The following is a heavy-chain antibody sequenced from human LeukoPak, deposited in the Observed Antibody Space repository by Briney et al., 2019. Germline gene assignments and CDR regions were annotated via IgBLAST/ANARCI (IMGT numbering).Heavy chain of an antibody. Sequence: GASVKVSCKASGYTFTSYYMHWVRQAPGQGLEWMGWINPNSGDTKYAQKFQGRVTMTRDTSISTAYMELSRLRSDDTAVYYCARDGELFFDYWGQGTLVTVSS. D-gene: IGHD3-10*01. CDR3: ARDGELFFDY. CDR1: GYTFTSYY. V-gene: IGHV1-2*02. CDR2: INPNSGDT. J-gene: IGHJ4*02.